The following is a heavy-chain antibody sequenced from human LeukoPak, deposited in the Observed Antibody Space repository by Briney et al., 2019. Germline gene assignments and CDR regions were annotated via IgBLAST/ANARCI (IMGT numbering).Heavy chain of an antibody. CDR1: GGTFSSYA. CDR3: VREVPRDYYDSSGYPDY. CDR2: IIPILGMA. Sequence: VKVSCKASGGTFSSYAISWVRQAPGQGLEWMGRIIPILGMANYAQKFQGRVTMTTDTPTSTAYMELRSLRSDDTAMYYCVREVPRDYYDSSGYPDYWGQGTLVTVSS. V-gene: IGHV1-69*04. D-gene: IGHD3-22*01. J-gene: IGHJ4*02.